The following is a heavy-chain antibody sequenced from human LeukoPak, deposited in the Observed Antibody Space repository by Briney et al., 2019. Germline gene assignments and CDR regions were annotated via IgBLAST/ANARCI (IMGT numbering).Heavy chain of an antibody. V-gene: IGHV3-23*01. Sequence: GGTLRLSCAASGFTFTTYAMSWVRQAPGKGLEWVSSISGGGDTTHYADSVKGRFTISRDNSKNALYLQMNSLRAEDTAVYYCAREHLLGRQWLVRDYYYMDVWGKGTTVTISS. CDR2: ISGGGDTT. CDR3: AREHLLGRQWLVRDYYYMDV. J-gene: IGHJ6*03. D-gene: IGHD6-19*01. CDR1: GFTFTTYA.